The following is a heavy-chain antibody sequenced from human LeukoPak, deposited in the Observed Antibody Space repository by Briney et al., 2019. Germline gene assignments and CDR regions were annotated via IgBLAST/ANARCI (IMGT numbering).Heavy chain of an antibody. CDR2: MNPNSGNT. J-gene: IGHJ4*02. V-gene: IGHV1-8*01. D-gene: IGHD4-17*01. Sequence: ASVKVSCKASGYTCTSYDINWVRQATGQALEWRGWMNPNSGNTGYAQKIQGRVTMTRNTSISTAYRELSSLRSEDTAVYYCATSYDYGDYDDYWGQGTLVTVSS. CDR3: ATSYDYGDYDDY. CDR1: GYTCTSYD.